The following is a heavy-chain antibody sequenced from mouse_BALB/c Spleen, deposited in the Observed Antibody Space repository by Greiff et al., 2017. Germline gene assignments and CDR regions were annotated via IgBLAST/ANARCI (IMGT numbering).Heavy chain of an antibody. J-gene: IGHJ2*01. CDR1: GYSFTSDYA. CDR3: ARGLWYDY. V-gene: IGHV3-2*02. CDR2: ISYSVST. D-gene: IGHD2-1*01. Sequence: EVQLQQSGPGLVKPSQSLSLSCTASGYSFTSDYAGNWIRQFPGNNQEWMGYISYSVSTSYNPTFKSRISITRDTSKNQFFLQLNYVTTEDTATYYCARGLWYDYWGQGTTLTVSS.